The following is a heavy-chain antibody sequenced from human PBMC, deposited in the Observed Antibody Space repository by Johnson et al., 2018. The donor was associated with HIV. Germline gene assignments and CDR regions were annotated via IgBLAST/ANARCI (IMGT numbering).Heavy chain of an antibody. V-gene: IGHV3-7*01. CDR2: IKQDGSEK. D-gene: IGHD6-13*01. Sequence: VQLVESGGGVVLPGWSLRLSCAASGFTFSSYWMTWVRQAPGKGLEWVANIKQDGSEKYYVDSVKGRFTISRDNAKNSLYLQMNSLRAEDTAVYYCARDPAAAALRAFDIWGQGTMVTVSS. J-gene: IGHJ3*02. CDR3: ARDPAAAALRAFDI. CDR1: GFTFSSYW.